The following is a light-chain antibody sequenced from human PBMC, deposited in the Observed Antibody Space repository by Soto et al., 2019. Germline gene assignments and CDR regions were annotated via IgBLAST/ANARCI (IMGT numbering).Light chain of an antibody. Sequence: QLVLTQSPSASASLGASVKLTCTLSSGHSNYAIAWHQQQPEKGPRYLMKLNSDGSHRKGDGIPDRFSGSSSGAERYLTISSLQSEDEADYYCQTWSTGIRVFGTGTKVTVL. J-gene: IGLJ1*01. CDR3: QTWSTGIRV. CDR2: LNSDGSH. CDR1: SGHSNYA. V-gene: IGLV4-69*01.